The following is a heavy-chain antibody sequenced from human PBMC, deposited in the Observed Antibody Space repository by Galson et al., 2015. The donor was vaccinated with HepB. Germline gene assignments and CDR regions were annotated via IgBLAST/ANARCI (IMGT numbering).Heavy chain of an antibody. V-gene: IGHV3-49*04. Sequence: SLRLSCAASGFTFGDYAMSWVRQAPGKGLEWVGFIRSKAYGGTTEYAASVKGRFTISRDDSKSIAYLQMNSLKTEDTAVYYCTRVVSVDIVATFLYWGQGTLVTVSS. CDR2: IRSKAYGGTT. CDR1: GFTFGDYA. D-gene: IGHD5-12*01. CDR3: TRVVSVDIVATFLY. J-gene: IGHJ4*02.